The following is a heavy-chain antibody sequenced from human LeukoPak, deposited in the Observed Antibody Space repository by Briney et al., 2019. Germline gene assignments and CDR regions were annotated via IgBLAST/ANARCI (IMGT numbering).Heavy chain of an antibody. CDR3: ARGGSDTAMAHDY. CDR1: GLTFSNHW. D-gene: IGHD5-18*01. J-gene: IGHJ4*02. CDR2: INRDGSRT. Sequence: GGSLRLSCAASGLTFSNHWMHWVRQAPGKGLMWVSRINRDGSRTDYADSVKGRFTISRDDVKNTLYLQVNSLRAEDTAVYFCARGGSDTAMAHDYWGQGTLVTVSS. V-gene: IGHV3-74*01.